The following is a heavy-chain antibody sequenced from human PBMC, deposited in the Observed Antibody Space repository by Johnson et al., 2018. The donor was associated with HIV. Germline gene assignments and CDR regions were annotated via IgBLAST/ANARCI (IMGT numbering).Heavy chain of an antibody. D-gene: IGHD2-15*01. Sequence: MLLVESGGGLVQPGGSLRLSCAASGFTFDDYGMSWVRQGPGKGLEWVSGINWNGGSTGYADSVKVRFTISRDNAKNSLYLQMNSLRAEDTAVYYCARIGAWQLHRAFDIWGQGTMVTVSS. J-gene: IGHJ3*02. V-gene: IGHV3-20*04. CDR1: GFTFDDYG. CDR3: ARIGAWQLHRAFDI. CDR2: INWNGGST.